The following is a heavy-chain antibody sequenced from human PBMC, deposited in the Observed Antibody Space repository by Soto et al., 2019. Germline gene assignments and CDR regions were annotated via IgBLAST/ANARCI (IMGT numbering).Heavy chain of an antibody. D-gene: IGHD3-9*01. V-gene: IGHV3-48*01. CDR2: ISSSSSTT. CDR3: AKDAPWDILTGPYYFDY. J-gene: IGHJ4*02. CDR1: GFTFSSYS. Sequence: GGSLRLSCAASGFTFSSYSMNWVRQAPGKGLEWVSYISSSSSTTYYADSVKGRFTISRDNAQNSLYLQMNSLRAEDTAVYYCAKDAPWDILTGPYYFDYWGQGTLVTVSS.